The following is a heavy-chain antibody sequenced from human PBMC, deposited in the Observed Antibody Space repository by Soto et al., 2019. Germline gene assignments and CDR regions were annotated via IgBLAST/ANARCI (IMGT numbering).Heavy chain of an antibody. J-gene: IGHJ4*02. Sequence: QVQLQESGPGLVKPSETPSLTRTVSGGSMSSYYWSWIRQSPGKGLEWIGYIYYSGSTNYNPSLTSRVAISLDTSKNQFSLMLSSVTAADTAVYYCARGEWLATIKPYFAYWGQGTLVTVSS. CDR1: GGSMSSYY. CDR3: ARGEWLATIKPYFAY. V-gene: IGHV4-59*01. D-gene: IGHD5-12*01. CDR2: IYYSGST.